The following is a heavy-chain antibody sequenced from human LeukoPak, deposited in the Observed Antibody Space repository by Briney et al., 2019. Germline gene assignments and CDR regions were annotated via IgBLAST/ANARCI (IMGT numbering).Heavy chain of an antibody. V-gene: IGHV1-2*02. CDR3: ASEAANMVRGVMGK. CDR1: GYTFTAYY. J-gene: IGHJ4*02. D-gene: IGHD3-10*01. Sequence: AAVKVSCNASGYTFTAYYMDWVRHAPGQGLEWMRWINPNSGGINYEQKFQGRVTMTRDTSISTAYMELSRLTSDDTAVYYCASEAANMVRGVMGKWGQGSLLTVSS. CDR2: INPNSGGI.